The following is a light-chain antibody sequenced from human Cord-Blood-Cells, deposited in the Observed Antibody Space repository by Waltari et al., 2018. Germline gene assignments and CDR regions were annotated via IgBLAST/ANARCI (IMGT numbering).Light chain of an antibody. V-gene: IGLV1-44*01. CDR2: GTN. CDR3: AAWDDSLNVV. CDR1: SSNIGSNT. Sequence: QSVLTQPPSASGTPGQRVTISCSGSSSNIGSNTVNWYQQLPGTAPKLLIEGTNQRPSGVPDRFSGSTSGTSASLAISGLQSEDEADYYCAAWDDSLNVVFGGGTKLTVL. J-gene: IGLJ2*01.